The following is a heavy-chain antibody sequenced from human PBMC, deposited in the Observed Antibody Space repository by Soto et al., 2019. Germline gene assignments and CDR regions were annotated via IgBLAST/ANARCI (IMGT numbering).Heavy chain of an antibody. CDR1: GGSISSGGYY. V-gene: IGHV4-31*03. CDR3: ARDPEHNSSGSEDAFDI. CDR2: IYYSGST. D-gene: IGHD3-22*01. J-gene: IGHJ3*02. Sequence: SETLSLTCTVSGGSISSGGYYWSWIRQHPGKGLEWIGYIYYSGSTYYNPSLKSRVTISVDTSKNQFSLKLSSVTAADTAVYYCARDPEHNSSGSEDAFDIWGQGTMVIVSS.